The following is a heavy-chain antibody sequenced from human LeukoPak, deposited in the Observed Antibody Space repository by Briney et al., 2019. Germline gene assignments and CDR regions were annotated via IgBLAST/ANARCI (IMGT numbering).Heavy chain of an antibody. V-gene: IGHV3-23*01. Sequence: GGSLRLSCAASGFTFSSYAMSWVRQAPGKGLEWVSAISGSDGSAYYADSVKGRFTISRDNSKNTVYLQMNSLRAEDTAVYYCARNPHYATSGWDFDYWGQGTLVTVSS. D-gene: IGHD6-19*01. CDR2: ISGSDGSA. CDR1: GFTFSSYA. CDR3: ARNPHYATSGWDFDY. J-gene: IGHJ4*02.